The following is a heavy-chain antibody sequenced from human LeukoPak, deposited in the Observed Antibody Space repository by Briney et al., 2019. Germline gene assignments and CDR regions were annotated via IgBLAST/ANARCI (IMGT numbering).Heavy chain of an antibody. Sequence: PSETLSLTCTVSGGSISSGDYYWSWIRQPPGKGLEWIGYIYYGGSTYYNPSLKSRVTISVDTSKNQFSLKLSSVTAADTAVYYCAREGTAMVNFDYWGQGTLVTVSS. D-gene: IGHD5-18*01. V-gene: IGHV4-30-4*01. CDR2: IYYGGST. CDR3: AREGTAMVNFDY. J-gene: IGHJ4*02. CDR1: GGSISSGDYY.